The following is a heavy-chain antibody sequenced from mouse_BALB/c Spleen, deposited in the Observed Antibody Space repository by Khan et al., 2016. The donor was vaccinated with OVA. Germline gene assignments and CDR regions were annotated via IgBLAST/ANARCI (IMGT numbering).Heavy chain of an antibody. V-gene: IGHV1-4*01. CDR2: INPSNGYT. J-gene: IGHJ4*01. Sequence: QVQLKQSGAELARPGASVKMSCKASGYTFTSYSMHWIKQRPGQGLEWIGNINPSNGYTNHNQKFRDKATLTADKSSSTAYMQLSSLTSEDSAVYYCGRDFHDHGSGGDLDDWGQGTSVTVSS. D-gene: IGHD1-1*01. CDR1: GYTFTSYS. CDR3: GRDFHDHGSGGDLDD.